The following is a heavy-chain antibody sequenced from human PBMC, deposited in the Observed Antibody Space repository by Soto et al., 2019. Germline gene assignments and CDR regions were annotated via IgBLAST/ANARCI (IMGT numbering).Heavy chain of an antibody. V-gene: IGHV1-69*01. CDR1: GGTFNNYA. CDR3: ASFDGTLVRGGRSSPYEMDV. Sequence: QVLLVQSGPEVKKPGSSVKVSCKASGGTFNNYAINWVRQAPGKGLEWMGGIIPTFGTGNHAQKFQGRGTIIADEYTTTAYLELNSLRSEDTAIYSCASFDGTLVRGGRSSPYEMDVWGQGTTVIVSS. CDR2: IIPTFGTG. D-gene: IGHD3-10*01. J-gene: IGHJ6*02.